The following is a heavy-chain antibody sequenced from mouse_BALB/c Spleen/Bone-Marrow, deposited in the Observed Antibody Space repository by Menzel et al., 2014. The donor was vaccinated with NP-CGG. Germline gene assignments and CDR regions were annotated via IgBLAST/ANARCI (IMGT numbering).Heavy chain of an antibody. Sequence: VQLQQSGAELGMPGASVKMSCKASGYTFTDNWIYWVKQRPGQGLEWIGAIDTSDSYTNYNQKLMGKASLTVDASSXTAYVHVSTLTSDYSAVYYCPRVGHDFSLDYWGQGTSVTVSS. J-gene: IGHJ4*01. CDR1: GYTFTDNW. V-gene: IGHV1-69*01. CDR3: PRVGHDFSLDY. CDR2: IDTSDSYT. D-gene: IGHD2-4*01.